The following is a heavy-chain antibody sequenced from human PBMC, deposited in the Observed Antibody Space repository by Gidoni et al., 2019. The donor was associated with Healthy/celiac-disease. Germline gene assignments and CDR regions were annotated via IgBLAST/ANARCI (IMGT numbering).Heavy chain of an antibody. V-gene: IGHV3-9*01. J-gene: IGHJ3*02. CDR1: GFTFDDYA. CDR2: ISWNSGSI. Sequence: EVQLVESGGGLVQPGRSLRRSCAASGFTFDDYAMHWVRQAPGKGLEWVSGISWNSGSIGYADSVKGRFTISRDNAKNSLYLQMNSLRAEDTALYYCAKDINVGYCSSTSCYSAFDIWGQGTMVTVSS. CDR3: AKDINVGYCSSTSCYSAFDI. D-gene: IGHD2-2*02.